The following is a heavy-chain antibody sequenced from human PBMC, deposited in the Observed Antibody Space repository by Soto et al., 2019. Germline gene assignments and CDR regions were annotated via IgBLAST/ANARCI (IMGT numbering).Heavy chain of an antibody. J-gene: IGHJ4*02. V-gene: IGHV3-11*05. CDR1: GFTFSDYY. D-gene: IGHD3-22*01. CDR2: ISRTSSHT. Sequence: GSLRLSCAASGFTFSDYYMSWIRQAPGKGLEWVSYISRTSSHTNYADSVKGRFTISRDNTKNSLYLQMNSLRAEDTAVYYCARDRSSGYHFDYWGQGTLVTVSS. CDR3: ARDRSSGYHFDY.